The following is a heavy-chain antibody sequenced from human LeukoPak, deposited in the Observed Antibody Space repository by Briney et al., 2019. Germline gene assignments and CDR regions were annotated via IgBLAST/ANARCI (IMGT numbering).Heavy chain of an antibody. V-gene: IGHV3-23*01. CDR2: LSGSGDRT. Sequence: GGSLRLSCAASGFSFDFYAMNWVRQAPGKGLEWVSGLSGSGDRTYYTDSVKGRFTISRDNSKNTLYLQMNSLRAEDTAVYYCAKDSSIAVRGPFDSWGQGTLVTVSS. D-gene: IGHD6-19*01. J-gene: IGHJ4*02. CDR1: GFSFDFYA. CDR3: AKDSSIAVRGPFDS.